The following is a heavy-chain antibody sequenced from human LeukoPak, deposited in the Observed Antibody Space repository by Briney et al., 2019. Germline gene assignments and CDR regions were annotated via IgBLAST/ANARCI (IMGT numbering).Heavy chain of an antibody. CDR3: ARLVGSSWYHEVLFGRDY. D-gene: IGHD6-13*01. J-gene: IGHJ4*02. V-gene: IGHV4-39*01. Sequence: SETLSLTCTVSGGSISSSSYYWGWIRHPPGKGLEWIGTIHYRGHTYYNPSLKSRVAISVDTSKNHLSLKLTSVTAADTAMYYCARLVGSSWYHEVLFGRDYWGQGTLVTVSS. CDR2: IHYRGHT. CDR1: GGSISSSSYY.